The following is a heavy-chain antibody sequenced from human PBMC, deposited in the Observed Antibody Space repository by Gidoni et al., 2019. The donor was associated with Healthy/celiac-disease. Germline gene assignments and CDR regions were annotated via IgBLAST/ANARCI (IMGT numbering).Heavy chain of an antibody. Sequence: LEWIGEINHSGSTNYNPSLKSRVTISVDTSKNQFSLKLSSVPDADTAVYYCARCWPVVRDIVVVVAATAFDYWGQGTLVTVSS. CDR2: INHSGST. CDR3: ARCWPVVRDIVVVVAATAFDY. J-gene: IGHJ4*02. V-gene: IGHV4-34*01. D-gene: IGHD2-15*01.